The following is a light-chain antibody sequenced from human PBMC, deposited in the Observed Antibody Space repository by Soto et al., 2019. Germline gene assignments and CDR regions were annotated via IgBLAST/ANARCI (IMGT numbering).Light chain of an antibody. V-gene: IGKV1-5*03. Sequence: DIQMTQSPSTLSASVGDSVTITCRASQSIDSWLAWYQQKPGKAPKFLIHRASSLKSGVPSRFSGSGSGTEFTLTISSLQPDDFATYYCQQYKSYPWTFGQGTKVELK. CDR2: RAS. CDR1: QSIDSW. CDR3: QQYKSYPWT. J-gene: IGKJ1*01.